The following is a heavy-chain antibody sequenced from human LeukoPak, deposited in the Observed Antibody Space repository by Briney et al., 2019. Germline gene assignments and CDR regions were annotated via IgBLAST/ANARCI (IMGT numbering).Heavy chain of an antibody. CDR2: IIPIFGTA. J-gene: IGHJ6*03. V-gene: IGHV1-69*13. CDR1: GGTFSSYA. CDR3: AGGGQITMVRGVNLYYYYYMDV. Sequence: SVKVSCKASGGTFSSYAISWVRQAPGQGLEWMGGIIPIFGTANYAQKFQGRVTITADESTSTAYMELSSLRSEDTAVYYCAGGGQITMVRGVNLYYYYYMDVWGKGTTVTISS. D-gene: IGHD3-10*01.